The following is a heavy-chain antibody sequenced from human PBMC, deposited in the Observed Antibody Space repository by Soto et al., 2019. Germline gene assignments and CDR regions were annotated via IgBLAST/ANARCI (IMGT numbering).Heavy chain of an antibody. J-gene: IGHJ4*02. CDR1: GYTFTSYG. CDR2: ISAYNGNT. Sequence: QVQLVQSGAEVKKPGASVKVSCKASGYTFTSYGITWVRQAPGQRLEWMGWISAYNGNTNYAQKLQGRVTMTTDTSTSTAYRELRSLRSDVTAVYACARDGSIAVAEKDFDYWVQGTLVTVSS. D-gene: IGHD6-19*01. V-gene: IGHV1-18*01. CDR3: ARDGSIAVAEKDFDY.